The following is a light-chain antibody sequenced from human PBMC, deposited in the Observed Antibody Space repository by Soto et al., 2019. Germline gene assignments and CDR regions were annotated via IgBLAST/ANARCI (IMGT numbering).Light chain of an antibody. CDR2: GAS. V-gene: IGKV3-15*01. Sequence: EIVMTQSPATLSVSPGERATLSCRASQSVSSNLAWYQQKPGQAPRLLIYGASTRATGIPARFSGSGSGTEFTLTISSLQSEDFAVYYWQQYNNWPPAYTFGQGTKLEIK. CDR3: QQYNNWPPAYT. CDR1: QSVSSN. J-gene: IGKJ2*01.